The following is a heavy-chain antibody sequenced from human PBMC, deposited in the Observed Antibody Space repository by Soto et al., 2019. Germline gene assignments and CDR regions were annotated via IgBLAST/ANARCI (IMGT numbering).Heavy chain of an antibody. Sequence: GGSLRLSCAASGFAFSSHAMNWVRQAPGKGLEWVSGISGSGGRTYYADSVKGRFTISRDNSKNTLDLQMNSLRAEDTAVYYCAKGRYSYDSSGQDYWGLGTLVTVPQ. J-gene: IGHJ4*02. CDR1: GFAFSSHA. CDR2: ISGSGGRT. D-gene: IGHD3-22*01. CDR3: AKGRYSYDSSGQDY. V-gene: IGHV3-23*01.